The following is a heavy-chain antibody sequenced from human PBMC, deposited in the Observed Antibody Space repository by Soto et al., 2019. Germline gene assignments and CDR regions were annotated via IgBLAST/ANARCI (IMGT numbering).Heavy chain of an antibody. D-gene: IGHD4-17*01. V-gene: IGHV5-51*01. CDR3: VATYGDYLDY. CDR1: GYKFTTYW. J-gene: IGHJ4*02. CDR2: IYPDDSDS. Sequence: PGESLKISCKGSGYKFTTYWIGWVRQMPRKGLERMAIIYPDDSDSRYNPSFQGQVTISADKSISTAYLQWSSLRASDTAIYYCVATYGDYLDYWGQGTLVTVSS.